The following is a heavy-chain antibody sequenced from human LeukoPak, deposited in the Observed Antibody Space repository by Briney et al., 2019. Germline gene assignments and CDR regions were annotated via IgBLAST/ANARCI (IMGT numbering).Heavy chain of an antibody. CDR2: IYHSGST. J-gene: IGHJ4*02. Sequence: PSETLSLTCAVSGYSISSGYYWDWIRQPPGKGLEWIGSIYHSGSTYYNPSLKSRVTISVDTSKNQFSLKLSSVTAADTAVYYCARVGDTAMDIDYWGQGTLVTVSS. CDR1: GYSISSGYY. D-gene: IGHD5-18*01. CDR3: ARVGDTAMDIDY. V-gene: IGHV4-38-2*01.